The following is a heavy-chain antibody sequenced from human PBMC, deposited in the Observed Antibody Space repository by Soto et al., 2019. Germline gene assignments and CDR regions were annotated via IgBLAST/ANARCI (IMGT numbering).Heavy chain of an antibody. CDR2: IYPGDSSI. CDR3: GRLGPKGFDY. J-gene: IGHJ4*01. V-gene: IGHV5-51*01. CDR1: GYDFFNYW. Sequence: PGESLKISCKTYGYDFFNYWIGWGRQTPGKGLEWMGFIYPGDSSIRYSPSFTGQVIISADRSRSIAYVQWRSLKSSDTAMYFWGRLGPKGFDYGGPGTLVPVS.